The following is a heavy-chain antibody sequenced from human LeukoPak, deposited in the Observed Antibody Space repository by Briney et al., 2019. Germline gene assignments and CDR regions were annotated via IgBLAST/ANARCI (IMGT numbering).Heavy chain of an antibody. Sequence: GGSLRLSCAASGFTFSSYGMPWVRQAPGKGLEWVAVIWYDGSNKYYADSVKGRFTISRDNAKNSLYLQMNSLRAEDTAVYYCARDKARDDILTGSLFDYWGQGALVTVSS. V-gene: IGHV3-33*01. CDR3: ARDKARDDILTGSLFDY. CDR1: GFTFSSYG. D-gene: IGHD3-9*01. J-gene: IGHJ4*02. CDR2: IWYDGSNK.